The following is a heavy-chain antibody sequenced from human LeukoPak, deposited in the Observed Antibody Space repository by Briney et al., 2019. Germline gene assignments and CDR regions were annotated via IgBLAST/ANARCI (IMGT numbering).Heavy chain of an antibody. CDR3: AIREPIGY. D-gene: IGHD6-13*01. Sequence: KPGGSLRLSCAASGFTFSSYSMNWVRQAPGKGLEWVSSISSSSSYIYYADSVKGRFTISRDNSKSTLYLQMNSLRVEDTAIYYCAIREPIGYWGQGSLVTVST. V-gene: IGHV3-21*04. J-gene: IGHJ4*02. CDR2: ISSSSSYI. CDR1: GFTFSSYS.